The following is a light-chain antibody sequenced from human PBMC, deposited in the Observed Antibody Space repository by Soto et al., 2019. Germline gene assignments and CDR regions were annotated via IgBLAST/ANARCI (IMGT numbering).Light chain of an antibody. CDR2: GAS. V-gene: IGKV3-20*01. Sequence: EIVLTQSPGTLSLSPGERVTLSCRASQSVSSSYLAWYQQKPGQAPRLLIYGASSRATGIPDRFSGSGSGTDFTLTISRLEPEDFAVYYCQQYGSPGTFGQGTKVDIK. CDR1: QSVSSSY. J-gene: IGKJ1*01. CDR3: QQYGSPGT.